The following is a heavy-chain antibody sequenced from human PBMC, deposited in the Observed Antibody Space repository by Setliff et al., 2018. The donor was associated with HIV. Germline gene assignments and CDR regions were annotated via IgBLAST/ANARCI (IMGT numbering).Heavy chain of an antibody. J-gene: IGHJ6*02. CDR1: GFIFNNHG. D-gene: IGHD3-10*01. V-gene: IGHV3-30*02. Sequence: PGGSLRLSCAASGFIFNNHGMHWVRQAPGKGLEWGTFIEFDGSDKYYVDSVKGRFTISRDNSKSMLYLQMNSLRVEDTAMYYCARNPQGSYWVTRYGMDVWGRGTTVTVSS. CDR3: ARNPQGSYWVTRYGMDV. CDR2: IEFDGSDK.